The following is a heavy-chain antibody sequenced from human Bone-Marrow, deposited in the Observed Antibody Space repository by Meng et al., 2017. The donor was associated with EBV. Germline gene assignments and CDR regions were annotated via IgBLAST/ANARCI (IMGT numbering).Heavy chain of an antibody. D-gene: IGHD1-26*01. CDR2: IYWDDDK. CDR1: WFSLSNSGVG. V-gene: IGHV2-5*02. J-gene: IGHJ4*02. CDR3: AHRRELRAFDY. Sequence: QIILNESGPSLVKATQTLTLPCTFAWFSLSNSGVGVGWIRQPPGKALEWLALIYWDDDKRYSPSLKSRLTITKDTSKNQMVLTMTNMDPVDTATYYCAHRRELRAFDYWGQGTLVTVSS.